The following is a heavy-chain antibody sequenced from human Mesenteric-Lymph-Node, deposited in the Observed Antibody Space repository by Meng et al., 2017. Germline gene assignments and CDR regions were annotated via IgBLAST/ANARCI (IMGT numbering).Heavy chain of an antibody. D-gene: IGHD4-17*01. CDR1: GFTFSSYS. Sequence: GESLKISCAASGFTFSSYSMNWVRQAPGKGLEWVSSISSSSSYIYYADSVKGRFTISRDNAKNSLYLQMNSLRAEDTAVYYCARPIPGDYGDYVGDYWGQGTLVTVSS. V-gene: IGHV3-21*01. CDR2: ISSSSSYI. J-gene: IGHJ4*02. CDR3: ARPIPGDYGDYVGDY.